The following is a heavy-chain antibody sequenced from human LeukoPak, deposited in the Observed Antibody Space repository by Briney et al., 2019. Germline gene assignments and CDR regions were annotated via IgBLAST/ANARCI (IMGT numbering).Heavy chain of an antibody. CDR2: IIPIFGTA. CDR1: GYSLTELS. CDR3: ARGANDFWSGYYTRTYGMDV. V-gene: IGHV1-69*13. Sequence: ASVKVSCKVSGYSLTELSIHWVRQAPGQGLEWMGGIIPIFGTANYAQKFQGRVTITADESTSTAYMELSSLRSEDTAVYYCARGANDFWSGYYTRTYGMDVWGQGTTVTVSS. D-gene: IGHD3-3*01. J-gene: IGHJ6*02.